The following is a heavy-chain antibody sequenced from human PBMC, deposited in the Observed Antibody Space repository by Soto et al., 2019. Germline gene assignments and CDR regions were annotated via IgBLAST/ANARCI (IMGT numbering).Heavy chain of an antibody. V-gene: IGHV1-3*05. D-gene: IGHD3-22*01. J-gene: IGHJ4*02. CDR3: ARGSGYYYWDDY. CDR2: INAGNGNT. CDR1: GYTFTSYA. Sequence: QVQLVQSGAEEKKPGASVKVSCKASGYTFTSYAMHWVRQAPGQRLEWMGWINAGNGNTKYSQKFQGRVTITRDTSASTAYMEFSSLRSEDTAVYYCARGSGYYYWDDYWGQGTLVTVSS.